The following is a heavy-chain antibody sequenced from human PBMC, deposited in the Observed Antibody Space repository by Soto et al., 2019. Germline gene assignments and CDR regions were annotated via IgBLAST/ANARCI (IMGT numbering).Heavy chain of an antibody. D-gene: IGHD3-22*01. Sequence: GASVKVSCKASGGTFSSYAISWVRQAPGQGLEWMGGIIPIFGTANYAQKFQGRVTITADESTSTAYMELSSLRSEDTSVHYCARARGYYYDSSGPLACWFDSWDQGTLGAVSS. CDR2: IIPIFGTA. CDR3: ARARGYYYDSSGPLACWFDS. V-gene: IGHV1-69*13. CDR1: GGTFSSYA. J-gene: IGHJ5*01.